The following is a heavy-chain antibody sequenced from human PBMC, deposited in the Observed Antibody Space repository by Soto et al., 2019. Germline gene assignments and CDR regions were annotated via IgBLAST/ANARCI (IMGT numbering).Heavy chain of an antibody. Sequence: GGSLRLTCAAYGFTFSSYSMNWVRQAPGKGLEWVSSISSSSSYIYYADSVKGRFTISRDNAKNSLYLQMYSLRAEDTTVYYCARVGGYDAFDIWGQGTMVTVSS. CDR2: ISSSSSYI. CDR1: GFTFSSYS. V-gene: IGHV3-21*01. D-gene: IGHD3-10*01. CDR3: ARVGGYDAFDI. J-gene: IGHJ3*02.